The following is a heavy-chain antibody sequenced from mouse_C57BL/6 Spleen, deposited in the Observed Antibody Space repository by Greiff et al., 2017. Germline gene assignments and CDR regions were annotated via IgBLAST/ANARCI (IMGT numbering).Heavy chain of an antibody. CDR2: IDPNSGGT. J-gene: IGHJ2*01. D-gene: IGHD4-1*01. V-gene: IGHV1-72*01. CDR1: GYTFTSSW. Sequence: HLQQPGAELVKPGASVKLSCKASGYTFTSSWMPWVKQRPGRGLAWIGRIDPNSGGTKYNVKFMSKATLTVDKPSSTAYMRLSSLTSEDSAFYYCARGRTGTFDYWGQGTTLTVSS. CDR3: ARGRTGTFDY.